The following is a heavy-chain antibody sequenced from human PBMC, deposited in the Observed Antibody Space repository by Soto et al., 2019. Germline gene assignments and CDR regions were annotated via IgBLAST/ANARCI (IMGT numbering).Heavy chain of an antibody. CDR2: ISFNGNSL. D-gene: IGHD3-9*01. CDR1: EFSFSSYA. CDR3: ARTFDAITYYFDY. J-gene: IGHJ4*02. Sequence: GGSLRLSCTASEFSFSSYAMHWIRQSPGKGLEWVTVISFNGNSLHYADSVKDRFTISRDNSKSTLYLQMNNMRTEDTAVYYCARTFDAITYYFDYWGQGTLVTVSS. V-gene: IGHV3-30-3*01.